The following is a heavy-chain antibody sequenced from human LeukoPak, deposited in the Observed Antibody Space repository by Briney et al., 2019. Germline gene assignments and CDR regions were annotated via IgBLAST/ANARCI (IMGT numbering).Heavy chain of an antibody. J-gene: IGHJ4*02. D-gene: IGHD5-18*01. CDR2: IYYSGST. CDR1: GGSISSSSYY. Sequence: SETLSLTCTVSGGSISSSSYYWSWIRQPPGKGLEWIGYIYYSGSTNYNPSLKSRVTISVDTSKNQFSLKLSSVTAADTAVYYCARKSSYGPQHFDYWGQGTLVTVSS. CDR3: ARKSSYGPQHFDY. V-gene: IGHV4-61*05.